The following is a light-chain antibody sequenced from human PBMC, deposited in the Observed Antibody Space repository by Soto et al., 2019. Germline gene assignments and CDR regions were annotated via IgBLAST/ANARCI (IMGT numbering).Light chain of an antibody. Sequence: EIVLTQSPGTLSLSPGERATLSCRASQSISSSYLAWVQQKPGQAPRLLIYGATSRATGIPDRFSGSESGTDFTLTISRLEPEDFAVYYCQQYYSIPFTFGQGTKLEI. CDR1: QSISSSY. V-gene: IGKV3-20*01. CDR2: GAT. J-gene: IGKJ2*01. CDR3: QQYYSIPFT.